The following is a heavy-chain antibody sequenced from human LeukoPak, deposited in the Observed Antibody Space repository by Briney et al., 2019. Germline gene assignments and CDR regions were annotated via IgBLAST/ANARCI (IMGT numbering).Heavy chain of an antibody. V-gene: IGHV4-4*07. CDR2: IYTSGST. Sequence: SETLSLTCTVSGGSISSYWWTWIRQPAWKGLEWIGRIYTSGSTNYNPSLKSRVTMSADTSKNQFSLRVTSVTAADTAVYYCARANRRMASPYFDYWGQGSLVTVSS. J-gene: IGHJ4*02. CDR1: GGSISSYW. CDR3: ARANRRMASPYFDY. D-gene: IGHD1-14*01.